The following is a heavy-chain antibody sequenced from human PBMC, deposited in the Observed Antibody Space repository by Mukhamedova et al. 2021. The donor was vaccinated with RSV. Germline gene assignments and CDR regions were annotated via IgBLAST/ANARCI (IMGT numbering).Heavy chain of an antibody. J-gene: IGHJ5*02. Sequence: MGWINPDNGGTKYAQKFQGRVTMTRDTSITTAYMELNILRSDDTAVYYCARDRFKQEGFVPWGQGTLVTVSS. V-gene: IGHV1-2*02. D-gene: IGHD1/OR15-1a*01. CDR2: INPDNGGT. CDR3: ARDRFKQEGFVP.